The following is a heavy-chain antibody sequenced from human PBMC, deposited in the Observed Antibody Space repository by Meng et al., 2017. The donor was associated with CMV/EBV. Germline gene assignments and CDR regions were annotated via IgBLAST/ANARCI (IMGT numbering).Heavy chain of an antibody. V-gene: IGHV4-30-4*08. D-gene: IGHD3-22*01. CDR2: IYYSGST. Sequence: VPGLRNPYPTRSPPRPVVGGSISSADYDWGWSRQPPGKGLEWIGYIYYSGSTYYNPSLKSRVTISVDTSKNQFSLKLSSVTAADTAVHYCARAAPDYYDSSGPPDYWGQGTLVTVSS. J-gene: IGHJ4*02. CDR3: ARAAPDYYDSSGPPDY. CDR1: GGSISSADYD.